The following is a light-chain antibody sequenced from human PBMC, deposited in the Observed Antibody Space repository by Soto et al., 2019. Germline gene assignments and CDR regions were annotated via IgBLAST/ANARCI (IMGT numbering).Light chain of an antibody. Sequence: DIQLTQSPSFLSASVGDRVTITCRASQGISSYLAWYQQKPGKAPKLLIYAASTLQSGVPSRFSGTKSGTEFTLTISSLQPEDFATYYCQQLINYPLTFGGGIKVEIK. CDR1: QGISSY. V-gene: IGKV1-9*01. CDR3: QQLINYPLT. J-gene: IGKJ4*01. CDR2: AAS.